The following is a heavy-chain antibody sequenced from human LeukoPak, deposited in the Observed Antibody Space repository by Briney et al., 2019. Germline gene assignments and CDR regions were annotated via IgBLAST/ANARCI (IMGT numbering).Heavy chain of an antibody. CDR2: ISSSGSTI. J-gene: IGHJ4*02. V-gene: IGHV3-11*04. D-gene: IGHD3-22*01. Sequence: GGSLRLSCAASGFTFSDYYMSWIRQAPGKGLEWVSYISSSGSTIYYADSVKGRFTISRDNAKNSLYLQMNSLRAEDTAVYYCARDAYYYDSSGYHEYWGQGTLVTVSS. CDR1: GFTFSDYY. CDR3: ARDAYYYDSSGYHEY.